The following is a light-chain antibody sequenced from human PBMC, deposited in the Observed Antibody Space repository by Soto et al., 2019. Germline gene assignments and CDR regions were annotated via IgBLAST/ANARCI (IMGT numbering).Light chain of an antibody. CDR1: QDISSY. Sequence: DIQLTQSPSFLSASVGDRVTITCRASQDISSYLAWYQQRPGKVPRFLTHSASTLQSGVPSRFSATGSGTTFTLTISILQPEDIATYYCLQLNRFPRTFGQGTKV. CDR2: SAS. CDR3: LQLNRFPRT. V-gene: IGKV1-9*01. J-gene: IGKJ1*01.